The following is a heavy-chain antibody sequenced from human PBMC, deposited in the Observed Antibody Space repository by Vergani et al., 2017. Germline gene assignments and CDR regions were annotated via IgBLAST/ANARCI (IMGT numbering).Heavy chain of an antibody. D-gene: IGHD6-13*01. Sequence: EVQLLESGGGLVQPGGSLRLSCAASGFTFSSYAMSWVRQAPGKGLEWVSAISGSGGSTYYADSVKGRFTISRDNSKNTLYLQMNSLRAEDTAVYYCEKVAHARIATAGNWFDPWGQGTLVTVSS. CDR2: ISGSGGST. J-gene: IGHJ5*02. V-gene: IGHV3-23*01. CDR3: EKVAHARIATAGNWFDP. CDR1: GFTFSSYA.